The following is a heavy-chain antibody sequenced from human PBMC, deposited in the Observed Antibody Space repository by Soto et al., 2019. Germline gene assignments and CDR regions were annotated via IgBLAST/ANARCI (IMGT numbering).Heavy chain of an antibody. V-gene: IGHV1-18*01. CDR1: GYSFTKYS. J-gene: IGHJ4*02. CDR3: ARDHAGSGWFRFDY. Sequence: QVQLVQSGDEVKKPGASVRVSCKTSGYSFTKYSISWVRQAPGQGLEWMGWISAYNGDTKYAQKLQDRITLITDGSTSTAYMELRGLTSDDTAMYYCARDHAGSGWFRFDYWGQGTLVSVSS. D-gene: IGHD6-13*01. CDR2: ISAYNGDT.